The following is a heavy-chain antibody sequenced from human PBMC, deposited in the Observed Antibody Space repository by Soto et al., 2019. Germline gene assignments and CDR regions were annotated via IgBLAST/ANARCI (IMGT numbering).Heavy chain of an antibody. CDR2: ISGSDGGT. CDR1: GFTFSNYA. J-gene: IGHJ4*02. D-gene: IGHD6-19*01. Sequence: EVQLLESGGGLVQPGGSLRLSCAASGFTFSNYAMTWVRQAPGKGLEWVATISGSDGGTYYADSVKGRFTISRDNSKDKLYLQMNSLRAEDTAVYYCAKGRGGTGWSFDCWGQGALVTVCS. CDR3: AKGRGGTGWSFDC. V-gene: IGHV3-23*01.